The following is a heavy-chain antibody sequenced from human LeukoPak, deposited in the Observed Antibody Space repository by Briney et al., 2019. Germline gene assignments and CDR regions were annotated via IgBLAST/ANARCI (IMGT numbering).Heavy chain of an antibody. D-gene: IGHD3-10*02. CDR1: GISVNTNY. CDR2: IYTGGSK. Sequence: PGGSLRLSCAVSGISVNTNYIHWVRRSPGKGLEWVSVIYTGGSKYYADPVKGRFIISRDSSSSTVNLQLNSLRTEDTAVYYCARETPMVGDNYYGMDVWGPGTTVTVSS. J-gene: IGHJ6*02. CDR3: ARETPMVGDNYYGMDV. V-gene: IGHV3-66*01.